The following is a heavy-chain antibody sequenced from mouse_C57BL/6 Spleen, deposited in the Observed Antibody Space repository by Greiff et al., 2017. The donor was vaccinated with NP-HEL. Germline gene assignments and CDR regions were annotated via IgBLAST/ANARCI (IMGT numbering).Heavy chain of an antibody. D-gene: IGHD2-4*01. CDR2: IYPGDGDT. Sequence: VQLVESGPELVKPGASVKISCKASGYAFSSSWMNWVKQRPGKGLEWIGRIYPGDGDTNYNGKFKGKATLTADKSSSTAYMQLSSLTSEDSAVYFCAEGGYDYDWYFDVWGTGTTVTVSS. V-gene: IGHV1-82*01. CDR1: GYAFSSSW. CDR3: AEGGYDYDWYFDV. J-gene: IGHJ1*03.